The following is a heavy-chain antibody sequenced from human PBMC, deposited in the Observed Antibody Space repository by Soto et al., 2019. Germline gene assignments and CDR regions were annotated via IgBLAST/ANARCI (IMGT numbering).Heavy chain of an antibody. CDR3: ARQQWLVLNAFDI. Sequence: QVQLQESGPGLVKPSETLSLTCTVSGGSISSYYWSWIRQPPGMGLEWIGYIYYSGSTNYNPSLKSRVTISVDTSKNQFSLKLSSVTAADTAVYYCARQQWLVLNAFDIWGQGTMVTVSS. CDR1: GGSISSYY. CDR2: IYYSGST. V-gene: IGHV4-59*01. D-gene: IGHD6-19*01. J-gene: IGHJ3*02.